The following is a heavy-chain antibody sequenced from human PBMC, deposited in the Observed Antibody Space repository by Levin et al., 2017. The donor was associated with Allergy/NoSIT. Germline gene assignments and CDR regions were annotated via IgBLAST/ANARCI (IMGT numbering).Heavy chain of an antibody. CDR1: GFTFSSYA. CDR2: ISYDGSNK. Sequence: LSLTCAASGFTFSSYAMHWVRQAPGKGLEWVAVISYDGSNKYYADSVKGRFTISRDNSKNTLYLQMNSLRAEDTAVYYCARSWRKEEDIVVYYFDYWGQGTLVTVSS. CDR3: ARSWRKEEDIVVYYFDY. J-gene: IGHJ4*02. D-gene: IGHD5-12*01. V-gene: IGHV3-30-3*01.